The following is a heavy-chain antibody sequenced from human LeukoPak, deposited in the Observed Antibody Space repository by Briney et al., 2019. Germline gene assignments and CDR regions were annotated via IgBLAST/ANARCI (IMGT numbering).Heavy chain of an antibody. J-gene: IGHJ3*02. D-gene: IGHD3-3*01. CDR1: GGSISSPNW. CDR3: ARPGIGGAFDI. V-gene: IGHV4-4*02. CDR2: IYHSGST. Sequence: PSETLSLTCAVSGGSISSPNWWSWVRQPPGEGLEWIGEIYHSGSTNYNPSLKSRVTISIDRSKNQFSLKLTSVTAADTAIYYCARPGIGGAFDIWGQGTMVTVFS.